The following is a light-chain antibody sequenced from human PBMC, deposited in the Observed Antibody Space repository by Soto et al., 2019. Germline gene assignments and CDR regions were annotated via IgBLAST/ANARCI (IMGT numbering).Light chain of an antibody. CDR1: QTFGRTY. Sequence: ESVLTQSQGTLSLSPGERVTLSCRASQTFGRTYLAWYQQKPGQSPRLLIYDASSRDTGIPDRFSGSGSGTDFTLTISRLEPEDFAVYYCQQFGSSPLYTFGQGTKLEIK. J-gene: IGKJ2*01. V-gene: IGKV3-20*01. CDR2: DAS. CDR3: QQFGSSPLYT.